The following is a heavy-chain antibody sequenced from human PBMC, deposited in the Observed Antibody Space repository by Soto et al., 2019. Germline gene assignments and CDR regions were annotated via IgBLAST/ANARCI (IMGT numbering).Heavy chain of an antibody. D-gene: IGHD6-13*01. CDR3: ARRGPGTYFDY. CDR1: GFTFSNYW. CDR2: INSDGSST. J-gene: IGHJ4*02. Sequence: GGSLRLSCEASGFTFSNYWMQWVRQVAGKGLVWVSRINSDGSSTNYADSVKGRFTISRDNSKNTLYLQMNSLRTEDTAVYYCARRGPGTYFDYWGQGTLVTVSS. V-gene: IGHV3-74*01.